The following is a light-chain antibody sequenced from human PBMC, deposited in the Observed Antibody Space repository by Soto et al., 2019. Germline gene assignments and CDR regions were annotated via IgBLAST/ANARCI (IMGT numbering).Light chain of an antibody. V-gene: IGLV2-23*01. Sequence: QSVLTQPASVSGSPGQSITISCTGTSSDVGSYNLVSWYQQHPGKAPKLMIYEGSKRPSGVSNRFSGSKSGNTASLTISGLQAEDEADYYCCSNAGSSPYVFGTGTKVTVL. CDR1: SSDVGSYNL. J-gene: IGLJ1*01. CDR3: CSNAGSSPYV. CDR2: EGS.